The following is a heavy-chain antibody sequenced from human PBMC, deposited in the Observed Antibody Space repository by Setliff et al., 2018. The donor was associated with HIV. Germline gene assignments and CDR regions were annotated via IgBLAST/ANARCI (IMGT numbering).Heavy chain of an antibody. J-gene: IGHJ5*02. CDR1: GAPVSSGRYY. V-gene: IGHV4-39*01. D-gene: IGHD7-27*01. CDR2: IHYTGST. CDR3: ARDLPELTGRSFDP. Sequence: KPSETLSLTCSVSGAPVSSGRYYWGWIRQPPGKGLEWIATIHYTGSTYYNPSLKNRVTISADTSKKQVSLRLTSVTAADTAVYYCARDLPELTGRSFDPWGQGIQVTVSS.